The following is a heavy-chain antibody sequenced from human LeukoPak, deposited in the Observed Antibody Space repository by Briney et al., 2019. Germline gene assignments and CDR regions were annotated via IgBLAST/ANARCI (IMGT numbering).Heavy chain of an antibody. CDR1: GFTFSSYA. CDR2: ISYDGSNK. J-gene: IGHJ4*02. Sequence: PGGSLRLSCAASGFTFSSYAMHWVRQAPGKGLEWVAVISYDGSNKYYADSVKGRFTISRDNSKNTLYLQMNSLRAEDTAVYYCARNIDGSGSYGTNYWGQGTLVTVSS. D-gene: IGHD3-10*01. V-gene: IGHV3-30*01. CDR3: ARNIDGSGSYGTNY.